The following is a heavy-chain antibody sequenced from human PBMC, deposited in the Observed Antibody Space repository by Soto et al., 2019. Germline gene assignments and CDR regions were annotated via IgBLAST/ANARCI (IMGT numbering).Heavy chain of an antibody. CDR3: AKNPPLVATAPPSASYYYYYMDV. J-gene: IGHJ6*03. Sequence: GGSLRLSCAASGFIFSTYAMHWVRQAPGKGLEWVAVISNDGSNKYYADSVKGRFTISRDNSKNTLYLQMNSLRAEDTAMYYCAKNPPLVATAPPSASYYYYYMDVWGKGTTVTVSS. D-gene: IGHD2-2*01. V-gene: IGHV3-30*18. CDR1: GFIFSTYA. CDR2: ISNDGSNK.